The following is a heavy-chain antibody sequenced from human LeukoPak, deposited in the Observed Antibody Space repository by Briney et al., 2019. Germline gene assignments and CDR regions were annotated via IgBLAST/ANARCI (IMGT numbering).Heavy chain of an antibody. CDR3: ARDRLGPSFSVSHFDL. J-gene: IGHJ4*02. CDR1: GFTFVDYG. Sequence: GGSLRLSCATSGFTFVDYGPSWVRRAPGKGLEWLCAINYNGAITDYADSVKGRFTISRDNAKNSLYLRMDSLRAEDTALYYCARDRLGPSFSVSHFDLWGQGTLVTVSS. D-gene: IGHD3-3*02. V-gene: IGHV3-20*04. CDR2: INYNGAIT.